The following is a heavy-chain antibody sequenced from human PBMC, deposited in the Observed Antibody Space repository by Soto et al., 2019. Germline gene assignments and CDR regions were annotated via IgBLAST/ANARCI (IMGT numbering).Heavy chain of an antibody. CDR2: IRGSDGST. V-gene: IGHV3-23*01. D-gene: IGHD3-9*01. CDR1: GFTISSYG. CDR3: AKDVNYDILAAYYYY. Sequence: EVQLLESGGGLVQPGGSLRLSCAASGFTISSYGMTWVRQAPGKGLEWVSTIRGSDGSTYDADSVKGRFTISRDNSKNTVYLQMNSLRVEDTAVYFCAKDVNYDILAAYYYYWGQGTLVSVSS. J-gene: IGHJ4*02.